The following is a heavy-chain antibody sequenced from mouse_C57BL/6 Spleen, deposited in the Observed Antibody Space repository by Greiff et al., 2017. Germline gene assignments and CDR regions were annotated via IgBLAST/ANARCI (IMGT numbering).Heavy chain of an antibody. Sequence: VMLVESGAELVKPGASVKISCKASGYAFSSYWMNWVKQRPGKGLEWIGQIYPGDGDTNYNGKFKGKATLTADKSSSTAYMQLSSLTSEDSAVYFCARYDYDSYFDYWGQGTTLTVSS. J-gene: IGHJ2*01. D-gene: IGHD2-4*01. CDR1: GYAFSSYW. CDR3: ARYDYDSYFDY. CDR2: IYPGDGDT. V-gene: IGHV1-80*01.